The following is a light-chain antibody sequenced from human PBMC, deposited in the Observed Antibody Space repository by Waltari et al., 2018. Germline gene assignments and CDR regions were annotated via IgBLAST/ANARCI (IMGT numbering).Light chain of an antibody. V-gene: IGKV3-11*01. Sequence: EIVLTQSPATLSLSPGERATLSCRASQSVGIDLGWYQQKPAQAPTLLIYDASIRAAGIPARFSGIGSGTDFPLAISSLEPEDFAVYYCQQRSSWPPFTFGPGTKVEIK. CDR3: QQRSSWPPFT. CDR2: DAS. J-gene: IGKJ3*01. CDR1: QSVGID.